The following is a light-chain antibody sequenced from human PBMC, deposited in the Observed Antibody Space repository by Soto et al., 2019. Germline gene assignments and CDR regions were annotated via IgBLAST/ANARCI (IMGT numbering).Light chain of an antibody. CDR3: SSYKSSSAGV. V-gene: IGLV2-18*02. Sequence: QSALTQPPSVSGSPGQSVTISCTGTSSDVGSYNRVSWYQQPPGTPPKLLIYEVSNRPSGVPDRFSTSKSGNTASLTISGLQAEDEDDYYCSSYKSSSAGVFGGGTKLTVL. CDR2: EVS. J-gene: IGLJ2*01. CDR1: SSDVGSYNR.